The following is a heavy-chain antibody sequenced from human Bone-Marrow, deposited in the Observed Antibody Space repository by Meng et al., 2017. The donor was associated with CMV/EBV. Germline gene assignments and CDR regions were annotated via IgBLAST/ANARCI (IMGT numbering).Heavy chain of an antibody. CDR3: ARDSSLVVVPAANYGMDV. V-gene: IGHV3-21*01. J-gene: IGHJ6*02. CDR2: ISSSSSYI. Sequence: GGSLRLSCAASGFTFSSYSMNWVRQAPGKGLEWVSSISSSSSYIYYADSVKGRFTISRDNAKNSLYLQMNSLRAEDTAVYYCARDSSLVVVPAANYGMDVWGQGTTVTVSS. CDR1: GFTFSSYS. D-gene: IGHD2-2*01.